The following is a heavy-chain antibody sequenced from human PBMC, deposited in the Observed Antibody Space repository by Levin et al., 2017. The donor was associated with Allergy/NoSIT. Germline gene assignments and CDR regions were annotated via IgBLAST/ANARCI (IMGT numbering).Heavy chain of an antibody. Sequence: SLKISCEASGFIFEDYAMHWVRQVPGKGLEWVAGISWSSHSLGYADSVKGRFTISRDNAKNSLYLQMYSLRFEETALYYCTNDILRGYSLGSKFDVYGLDVWGHGTAVTV. D-gene: IGHD5-18*01. J-gene: IGHJ6*02. CDR3: TNDILRGYSLGSKFDVYGLDV. CDR1: GFIFEDYA. CDR2: ISWSSHSL. V-gene: IGHV3-9*01.